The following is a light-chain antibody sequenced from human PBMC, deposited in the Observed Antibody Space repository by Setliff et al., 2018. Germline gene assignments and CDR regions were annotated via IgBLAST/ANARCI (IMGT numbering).Light chain of an antibody. CDR1: SSNIGTNT. Sequence: QSALTQPPSASGTPGQRVTISCSGISSNIGTNTVNWYQQLPGTAPKLLIYSNNQRPSGVPDRFSGSESGTSASLAISGLQSEDEADYYCTSYTISSAEVFGTGTKVTVL. V-gene: IGLV1-44*01. CDR2: SNN. CDR3: TSYTISSAEV. J-gene: IGLJ1*01.